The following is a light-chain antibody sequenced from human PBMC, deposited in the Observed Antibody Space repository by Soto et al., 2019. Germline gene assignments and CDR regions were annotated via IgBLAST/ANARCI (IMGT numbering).Light chain of an antibody. Sequence: NVLTQSPNTGSCFPGEGATLSGRPSQTVKPNFLVWYQFKPGQAPRLLIYGASRRATGIPDRYSGSGSGTDFTLTISRLESEDSAVYFCQQYGTAPYTFGQGTKLEIK. CDR3: QQYGTAPYT. V-gene: IGKV3-20*01. J-gene: IGKJ2*01. CDR2: GAS. CDR1: QTVKPNF.